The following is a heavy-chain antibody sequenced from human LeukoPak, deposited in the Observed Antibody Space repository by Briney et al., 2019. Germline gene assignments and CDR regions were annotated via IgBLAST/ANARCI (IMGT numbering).Heavy chain of an antibody. V-gene: IGHV3-23*01. Sequence: GGSLRLSCAASGFTFSSYAMSWVRQAPGKGLEWVSAISGSGGSTYYADSVKGRFTISRDNSKNTLHLQMNSLRAEDTAVYYCAKRPGYYDSSGYYFDYWGQGTLVTVSS. J-gene: IGHJ4*02. D-gene: IGHD3-22*01. CDR2: ISGSGGST. CDR1: GFTFSSYA. CDR3: AKRPGYYDSSGYYFDY.